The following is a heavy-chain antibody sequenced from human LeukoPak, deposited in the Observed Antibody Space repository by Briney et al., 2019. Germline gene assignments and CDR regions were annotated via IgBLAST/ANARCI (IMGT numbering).Heavy chain of an antibody. CDR2: IYYSGSR. D-gene: IGHD5-24*01. CDR3: ARDLGGDGFNLRNWFDP. J-gene: IGHJ5*02. CDR1: GGSLNSADYY. V-gene: IGHV4-31*03. Sequence: SETLSLTCTVSGGSLNSADYYWSWIRQHPGKGLEWIGYIYYSGSRYYNPSLKSRVSISIDTSKNQFSLNLSSVTAADTAVYYCARDLGGDGFNLRNWFDPWGQGTLVTVSS.